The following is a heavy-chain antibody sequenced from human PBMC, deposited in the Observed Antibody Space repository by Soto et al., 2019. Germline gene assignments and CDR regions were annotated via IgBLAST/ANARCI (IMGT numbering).Heavy chain of an antibody. V-gene: IGHV4-59*08. CDR2: IYNSGST. Sequence: QVQLQESGPGLVKPSETLSLTCTVSGGSISSYYWSWIRQPPGKGLEWIGYIYNSGSTNYNPSLKRRTTIAVDTTKNQFSLKLSPVTAADTAVYSCARGSTGYSSSWYRYWGQGTLVTVSS. CDR3: ARGSTGYSSSWYRY. J-gene: IGHJ4*02. D-gene: IGHD6-13*01. CDR1: GGSISSYY.